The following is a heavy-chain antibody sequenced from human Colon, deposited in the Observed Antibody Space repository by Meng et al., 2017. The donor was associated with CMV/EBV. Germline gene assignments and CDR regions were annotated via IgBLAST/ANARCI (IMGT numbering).Heavy chain of an antibody. V-gene: IGHV3-21*01. CDR3: ASLRFAAAGKGDLDP. CDR1: GFTFSSYS. Sequence: GESLKISCAASGFTFSSYSMNWVRQAPGKGLEWVSSISSSSSYIYYADSVKGRFTISRDNAKNSLYLQMNSLRAEDTAVYYCASLRFAAAGKGDLDPWGQGTLVTVSS. D-gene: IGHD6-13*01. J-gene: IGHJ5*02. CDR2: ISSSSSYI.